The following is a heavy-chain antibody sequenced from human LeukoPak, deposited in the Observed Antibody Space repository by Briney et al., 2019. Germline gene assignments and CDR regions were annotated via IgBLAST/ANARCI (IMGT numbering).Heavy chain of an antibody. CDR3: ARDVDTVLVD. D-gene: IGHD2-2*03. Sequence: SETLSLTCTVSGGSINSYYWGWIRQPPGKGLEWIGSIYYSGSTYYNPSLKSRVTISVDTSKNQFSLKLSSVTAADTAVYYCARDVDTVLVDWGQGTLVTVSS. CDR2: IYYSGST. V-gene: IGHV4-39*07. CDR1: GGSINSYY. J-gene: IGHJ4*02.